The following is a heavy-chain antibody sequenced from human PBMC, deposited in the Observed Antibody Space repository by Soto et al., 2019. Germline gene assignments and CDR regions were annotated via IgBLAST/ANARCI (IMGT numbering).Heavy chain of an antibody. CDR1: GYDFSSYW. J-gene: IGHJ4*02. CDR2: IYPGDSDV. D-gene: IGHD3-10*01. Sequence: DVQLVQSGAEVKKPGESLMISCKGSGYDFSSYWINYVRQMPGKGLEWMGTIYPGDSDVRYSPSFHGQVTISVDKSISIAYLQWSSLKAADTAIYYCARTDYGSGTFDSWGQGTLVTVSS. V-gene: IGHV5-51*03. CDR3: ARTDYGSGTFDS.